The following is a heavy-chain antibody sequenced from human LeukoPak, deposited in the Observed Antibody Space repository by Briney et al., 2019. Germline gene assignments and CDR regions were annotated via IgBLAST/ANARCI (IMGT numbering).Heavy chain of an antibody. CDR3: ARNITSLIPAGYFDY. D-gene: IGHD2-2*01. CDR1: GGSIGSGRYY. J-gene: IGHJ4*02. V-gene: IGHV4-39*01. Sequence: SETLSLTCTVSGGSIGSGRYYWAWIRQPPGKGLEWLGSIYNSWSTSYNPSLKSRVAMSVDTSKNQFSLRLSSVTAADTAVYYCARNITSLIPAGYFDYWGQGTLVAVSS. CDR2: IYNSWST.